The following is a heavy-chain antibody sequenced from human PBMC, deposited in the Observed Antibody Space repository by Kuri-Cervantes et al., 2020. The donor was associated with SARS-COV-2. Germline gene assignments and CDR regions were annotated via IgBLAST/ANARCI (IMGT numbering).Heavy chain of an antibody. J-gene: IGHJ4*02. V-gene: IGHV3-11*05. CDR2: ISTSNSYI. CDR3: AKDLAVTTYFDH. Sequence: LSLTCAASGFTFSDYYMSWVRQAPGKGLEWVSYISTSNSYIEYADSVKGRFTISRDNSKNMVFLQMNSLRADDTAIYFCAKDLAVTTYFDHWGQGILVTVSS. D-gene: IGHD4-17*01. CDR1: GFTFSDYY.